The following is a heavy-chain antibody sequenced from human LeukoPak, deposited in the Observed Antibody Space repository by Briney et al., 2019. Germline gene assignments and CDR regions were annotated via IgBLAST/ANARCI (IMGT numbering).Heavy chain of an antibody. CDR2: IYHSGST. D-gene: IGHD4-11*01. Sequence: SETLSLTCAVSGYSISSGYYWGWIRQPPGKGLEWIGSIYHSGSTYYNPSLKSRVTISVDTSKNQFSLKLSSVTAADTAVYYCARLKLGITVTTPDYWGQGTLVTVSS. CDR3: ARLKLGITVTTPDY. V-gene: IGHV4-38-2*01. CDR1: GYSISSGYY. J-gene: IGHJ4*02.